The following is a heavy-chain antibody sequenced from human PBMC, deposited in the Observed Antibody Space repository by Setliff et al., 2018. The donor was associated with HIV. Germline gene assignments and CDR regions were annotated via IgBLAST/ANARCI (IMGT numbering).Heavy chain of an antibody. Sequence: LSLTCAVYGGSLSGHYWSWIRQPPGKGLEWIGEINHSGSTNYNPSLKSRVTMSVDTSKNQFSLKLNSVTAADTAVYHCARSGDGPLRQWPGLDVFDIWGQGTMVTVSS. V-gene: IGHV4-34*01. CDR2: INHSGST. CDR3: ARSGDGPLRQWPGLDVFDI. J-gene: IGHJ3*02. D-gene: IGHD6-19*01. CDR1: GGSLSGHY.